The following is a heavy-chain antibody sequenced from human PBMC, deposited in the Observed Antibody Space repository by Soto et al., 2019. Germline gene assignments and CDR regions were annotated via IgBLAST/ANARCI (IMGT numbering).Heavy chain of an antibody. V-gene: IGHV3-30*18. J-gene: IGHJ6*02. CDR2: ISYDSRNK. Sequence: PGGSLRLSCSASGFTFNNFGMHWVRQAPGKGLEWVAVISYDSRNKYYADSVKGRFTISRDNSKNTLYLQMNSLRAEDTAVYYCAKGRRAKSLGSYYYGMDVWGQGTTVTVSS. CDR3: AKGRRAKSLGSYYYGMDV. D-gene: IGHD2-15*01. CDR1: GFTFNNFG.